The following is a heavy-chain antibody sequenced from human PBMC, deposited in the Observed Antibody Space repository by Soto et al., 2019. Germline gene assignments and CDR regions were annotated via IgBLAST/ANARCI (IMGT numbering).Heavy chain of an antibody. CDR3: AKIRPSGWPLIAY. V-gene: IGHV3-30*18. Sequence: LRLSCAASGFTFSSYGMHWVRQAPGKGLEWVAVISYDGSNKYYADSVKGRFTISRDNSKSTLYLQMNSLRAEDTAVYYCAKIRPSGWPLIAYWGQGTLVTVSS. CDR2: ISYDGSNK. CDR1: GFTFSSYG. D-gene: IGHD6-19*01. J-gene: IGHJ4*02.